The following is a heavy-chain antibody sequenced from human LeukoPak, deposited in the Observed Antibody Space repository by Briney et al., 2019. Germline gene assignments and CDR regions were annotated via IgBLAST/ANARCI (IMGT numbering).Heavy chain of an antibody. J-gene: IGHJ4*02. CDR2: IYYSGST. CDR3: ARVDSSSWYGGEFDY. CDR1: GGSISSYY. D-gene: IGHD6-13*01. V-gene: IGHV4-59*01. Sequence: ETLSLTCTVSGGSISSYYWSWIRQPPGKGLEWIGYIYYSGSTNYNPSLKSRVTISVDTSKNQFSLKLSSVTAADTAVYYCARVDSSSWYGGEFDYWGQGTLVTVSS.